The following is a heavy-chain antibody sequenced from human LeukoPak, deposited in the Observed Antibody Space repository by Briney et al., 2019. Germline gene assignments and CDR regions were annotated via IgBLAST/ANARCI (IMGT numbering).Heavy chain of an antibody. CDR3: GRQGYTASYYFLDF. J-gene: IGHJ4*02. V-gene: IGHV4-4*07. Sequence: SETLSLTCTVSSGSINSYYWGWVRQPPGKGLEWIGRIYTTGATQYNPSLKSRVTMSIDTSTNQFSLNLRSMTAADTAVYYCGRQGYTASYYFLDFWSQGTLVAV. CDR1: SGSINSYY. D-gene: IGHD1-26*01. CDR2: IYTTGAT.